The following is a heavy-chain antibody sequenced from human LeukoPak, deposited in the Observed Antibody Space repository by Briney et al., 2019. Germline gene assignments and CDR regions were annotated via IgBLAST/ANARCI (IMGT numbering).Heavy chain of an antibody. CDR3: AKRPSDYGDYVSYFDY. Sequence: GGSLRLSCAASGFPFSSYAMTWVRQAPGKGLEWVSSISGDGATTYHADSVKGRFTISRDNSKDTLYLQMNSLRAEDTAVYYCAKRPSDYGDYVSYFDYWGQGTLVTVSS. CDR2: ISGDGATT. D-gene: IGHD4-17*01. J-gene: IGHJ4*02. V-gene: IGHV3-23*01. CDR1: GFPFSSYA.